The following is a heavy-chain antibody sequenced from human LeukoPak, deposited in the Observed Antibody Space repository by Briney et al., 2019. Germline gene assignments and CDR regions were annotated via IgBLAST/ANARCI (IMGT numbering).Heavy chain of an antibody. Sequence: GGSLRLSCAASGFTFSSYGMHWVRQAPGKGLEWVAFIRYDGSNKYYADSVKGRFTISRGNSKNTLYLQMNSLRAEDTAVYYCAKIVAYGDYGGFDYWGQGTLVTVSS. CDR2: IRYDGSNK. CDR3: AKIVAYGDYGGFDY. D-gene: IGHD4-17*01. J-gene: IGHJ4*02. V-gene: IGHV3-30*02. CDR1: GFTFSSYG.